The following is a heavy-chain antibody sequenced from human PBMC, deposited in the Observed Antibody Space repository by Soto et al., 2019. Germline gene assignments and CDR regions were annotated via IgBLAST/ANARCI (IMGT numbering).Heavy chain of an antibody. J-gene: IGHJ6*02. CDR3: AKDQSTNSRSYHALDV. CDR2: VSNDGSNK. D-gene: IGHD2-8*01. V-gene: IGHV3-30*18. Sequence: QVQVVESGGGVVQPGESLRLSCAASEFTFSSYAMHWVRQAPGKGLEWVAVVSNDGSNKYYADSVKGRFTISRDNSKNTMKLQMNSLRAEDTAVYYCAKDQSTNSRSYHALDVWGQGTTVTVSS. CDR1: EFTFSSYA.